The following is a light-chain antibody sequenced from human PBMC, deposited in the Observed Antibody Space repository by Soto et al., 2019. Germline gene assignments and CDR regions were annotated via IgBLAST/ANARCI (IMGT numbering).Light chain of an antibody. CDR3: KQINSYPLT. V-gene: IGKV1-9*01. J-gene: IGKJ4*01. CDR2: AAS. Sequence: DIQLTQSPSFLSASVGDRVTITCRASKGISNYLAWYQQKPGKAPKLLIYAASNLQRGGSSKFSGSGSGTEFTLTISSLQPRDFAAYYCKQINSYPLTFVGWTKMEIK. CDR1: KGISNY.